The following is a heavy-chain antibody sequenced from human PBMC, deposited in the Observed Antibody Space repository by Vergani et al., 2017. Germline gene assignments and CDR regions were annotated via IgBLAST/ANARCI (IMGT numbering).Heavy chain of an antibody. CDR2: IRSKANSYAT. Sequence: EVQLVESGGGLVQPGGSLKLSCAASGFTFSGSAMHWVRQAPGKGLEWVGRIRSKANSYATAYAASVKGRFTISRDDSKNTAYLQMNSLKTEDTAVYYWTRVPEIRFLESTPDYWGQGTLVTVSS. CDR1: GFTFSGSA. J-gene: IGHJ4*02. D-gene: IGHD3-3*01. V-gene: IGHV3-73*02. CDR3: TRVPEIRFLESTPDY.